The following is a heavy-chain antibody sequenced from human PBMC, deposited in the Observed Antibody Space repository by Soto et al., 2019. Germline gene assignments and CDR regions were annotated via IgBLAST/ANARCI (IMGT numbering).Heavy chain of an antibody. J-gene: IGHJ3*02. CDR3: AAPYCSSTSCYIGSDYACDI. D-gene: IGHD2-2*02. V-gene: IGHV1-3*01. Sequence: QVQLVQSGAEVKKPGASVKVSCKASGYTFTSYAMHWVRQAPGQRLEWMGWINAGNGNTKYSQKCQGRVTITRDTSASTAYRELSSLRSEDTAVYYCAAPYCSSTSCYIGSDYACDIWGQGAMVTVSS. CDR1: GYTFTSYA. CDR2: INAGNGNT.